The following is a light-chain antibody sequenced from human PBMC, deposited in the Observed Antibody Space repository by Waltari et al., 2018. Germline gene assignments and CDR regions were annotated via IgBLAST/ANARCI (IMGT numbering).Light chain of an antibody. CDR2: DAS. CDR1: QDISNW. J-gene: IGKJ4*01. CDR3: QQFNSYPLT. Sequence: DIQMSQSPSTLSASLGDRVTITCRASQDISNWLAWYQQKPGKAPKVLIYDASTLQSGVPSGFSGGGSGTEFTLTISSLQSDDFATYYCQQFNSYPLTFGGGTKVEIK. V-gene: IGKV1-5*01.